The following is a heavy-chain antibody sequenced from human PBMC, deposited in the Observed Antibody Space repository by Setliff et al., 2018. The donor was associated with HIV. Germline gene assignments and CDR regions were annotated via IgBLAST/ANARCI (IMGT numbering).Heavy chain of an antibody. D-gene: IGHD6-13*01. CDR1: GFTFSSYA. V-gene: IGHV3-23*01. CDR2: ISGSGGDT. CDR3: ARPLLQQLVLGINWFDP. J-gene: IGHJ5*02. Sequence: GGSLRLSCASSGFTFSSYAMTWVRQAPGKGLECVAVISGSGGDTYYADSVKGRFVISREKSKSTRYLQMNSLRAEDTAVYYCARPLLQQLVLGINWFDPWGQGTLVTVSS.